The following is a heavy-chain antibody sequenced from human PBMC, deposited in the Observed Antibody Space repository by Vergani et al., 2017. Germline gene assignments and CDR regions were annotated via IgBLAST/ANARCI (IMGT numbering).Heavy chain of an antibody. CDR2: IKSDGSIT. D-gene: IGHD3-9*01. Sequence: EVHLLESGGGQVEAGGSLRLSCVASGFSFNSYWMHWVRQVPGKGLLWVSRIKSDGSITAYADSVKGRFTISRDNAQNTLYLQMNSLRVEDTGVYYCARARGIETCYMSNWLDSWGQGTLVTVSS. V-gene: IGHV3-74*03. J-gene: IGHJ5*01. CDR3: ARARGIETCYMSNWLDS. CDR1: GFSFNSYW.